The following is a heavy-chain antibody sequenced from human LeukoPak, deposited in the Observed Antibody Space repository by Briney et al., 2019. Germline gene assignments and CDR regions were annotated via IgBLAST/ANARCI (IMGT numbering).Heavy chain of an antibody. V-gene: IGHV3-21*01. CDR3: ARDPYYYDSSGYYGEGFDY. D-gene: IGHD3-22*01. Sequence: GGSLRLSCAASGFXFSSSAMSWVRQAPGKGLKWVSYISSSRNYIFYADSVKGRFTISRDNAKNSLYLQMNSLRAEDTAVYYCARDPYYYDSSGYYGEGFDYWGQGILVTVSS. J-gene: IGHJ4*02. CDR1: GFXFSSSA. CDR2: ISSSRNYI.